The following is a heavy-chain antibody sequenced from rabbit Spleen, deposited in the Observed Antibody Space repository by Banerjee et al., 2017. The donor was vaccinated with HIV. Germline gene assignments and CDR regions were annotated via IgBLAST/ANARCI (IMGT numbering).Heavy chain of an antibody. Sequence: QQQLEESGGGLVRPEGSLKLSCKASGFSFSSSYYMCWVRQAPGKGLEWIACINAVTGKAVYASWAKGRCTFSKASSTTVTLQVTSLTAADTATYFCARGIGGDWYAFKLWGQGTLVTVS. CDR1: GFSFSSSYY. CDR3: ARGIGGDWYAFKL. CDR2: INAVTGKA. V-gene: IGHV1S45*01. J-gene: IGHJ4*01. D-gene: IGHD2-1*01.